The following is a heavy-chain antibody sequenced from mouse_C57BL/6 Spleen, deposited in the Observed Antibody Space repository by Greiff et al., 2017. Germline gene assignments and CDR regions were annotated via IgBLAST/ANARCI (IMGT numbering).Heavy chain of an antibody. V-gene: IGHV1-64*01. CDR1: GYTFTSYW. Sequence: QVQLQQPGAELVKPAASVKLSCKASGYTFTSYWMHWVKQRPGQGLEWIGMIHPNSGSTNYNEKFKSKATLTVDKSSSTAYMQLSSLTSEDSAVYYCARSRYGNLYYFDYWGQGTTLTVSS. CDR3: ARSRYGNLYYFDY. D-gene: IGHD2-10*02. CDR2: IHPNSGST. J-gene: IGHJ2*01.